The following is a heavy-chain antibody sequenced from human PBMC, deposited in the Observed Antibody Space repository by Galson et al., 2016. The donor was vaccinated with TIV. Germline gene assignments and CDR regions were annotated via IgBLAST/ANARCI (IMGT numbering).Heavy chain of an antibody. V-gene: IGHV3-15*01. CDR2: IKTKTDGGTA. Sequence: FTFNNAWMNWVRQAPGKGLEWVGRIKTKTDGGTADYAAPVKGRFTVSRDDSKNTLYLQMNGLKSEDTAVYYCTTTWPTITTYYFNYWGQGALVTVTS. CDR3: TTTWPTITTYYFNY. D-gene: IGHD5-24*01. CDR1: FTFNNAW. J-gene: IGHJ4*02.